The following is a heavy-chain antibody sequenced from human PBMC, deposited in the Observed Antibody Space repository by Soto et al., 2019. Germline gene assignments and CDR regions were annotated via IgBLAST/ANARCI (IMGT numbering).Heavy chain of an antibody. Sequence: EVQLVESGGGLVKPGGSLRLSCVASGFSFTNAWMTWARQAPGKGLEWVGRIKSQTGGATTEYAAPGKGRFTISRDDSRDTMYLQMNSLKTEDTAVYYCTTDPIASSGLEPGRGWLDPWGQGPLVTVSP. D-gene: IGHD6-19*01. CDR1: GFSFTNAW. J-gene: IGHJ5*02. CDR3: TTDPIASSGLEPGRGWLDP. CDR2: IKSQTGGATT. V-gene: IGHV3-15*07.